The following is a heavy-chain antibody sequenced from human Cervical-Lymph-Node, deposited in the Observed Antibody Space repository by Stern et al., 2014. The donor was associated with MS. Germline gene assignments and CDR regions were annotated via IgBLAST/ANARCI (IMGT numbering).Heavy chain of an antibody. J-gene: IGHJ4*02. Sequence: VQLEESGAEVKKPGASVKVSCKASGYTFSSADIVWVRQATGQGLEWMGWMNPNSGNTGYAQKFQGRVTMTRDTSKTTAYMELSSLRSEDTAVYCCARVVHGGSRAQRHLDYWGQGTLVTVSS. D-gene: IGHD3-10*01. CDR2: MNPNSGNT. V-gene: IGHV1-8*01. CDR1: GYTFSSAD. CDR3: ARVVHGGSRAQRHLDY.